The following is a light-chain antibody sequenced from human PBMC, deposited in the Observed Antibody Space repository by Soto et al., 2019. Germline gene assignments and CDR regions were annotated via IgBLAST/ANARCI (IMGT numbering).Light chain of an antibody. Sequence: QSVLTQPRSVSGSPGQSVTLSCTGTSSDVGTYNYVSWYQQHPGKAPKLFIYDVTKRPSGVPDRFSGSKSGNTASLTISGLQAEDEADYYCCSYAGSYTWVFGGGTKLTVL. CDR1: SSDVGTYNY. V-gene: IGLV2-11*01. CDR3: CSYAGSYTWV. J-gene: IGLJ3*02. CDR2: DVT.